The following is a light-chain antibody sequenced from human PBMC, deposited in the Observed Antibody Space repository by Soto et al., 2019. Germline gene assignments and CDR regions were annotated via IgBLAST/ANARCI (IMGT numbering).Light chain of an antibody. CDR1: QSISSY. Sequence: DIQMTQSPSSLSASVGDRVTITCRASQSISSYLNWYQQKPGKAPKLLIYAASSLQSGVPSRFSGSASGTDFTLTISSLQPEDFATYYCQQSYSTPPLTFGGGTKVEIK. CDR2: AAS. J-gene: IGKJ4*01. V-gene: IGKV1-39*01. CDR3: QQSYSTPPLT.